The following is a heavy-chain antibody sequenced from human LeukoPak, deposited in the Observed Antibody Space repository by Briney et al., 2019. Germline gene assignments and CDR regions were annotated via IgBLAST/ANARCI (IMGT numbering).Heavy chain of an antibody. J-gene: IGHJ4*02. V-gene: IGHV4-59*01. CDR2: IYYSGST. CDR3: ARDTAGYFDY. CDR1: GGSISSYY. Sequence: SETLSLTCTVSGGSISSYYWSWIRQPPGKGLEWIGYIYYSGSTNYNPSPKSRVTISVDTSKNQFSLKLSSVTAADTAVYYCARDTAGYFDYWGQGTLVTVSS.